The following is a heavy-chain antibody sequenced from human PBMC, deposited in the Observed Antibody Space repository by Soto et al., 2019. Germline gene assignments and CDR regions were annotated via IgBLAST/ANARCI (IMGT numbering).Heavy chain of an antibody. D-gene: IGHD3-3*01. CDR3: ARSSPYYDFWSGYYRGNWFDP. CDR2: ISSSSSYI. J-gene: IGHJ5*02. Sequence: GGSLRLSCAASGFTFSSYSMNWVRQAPGKGLERVSSISSSSSYIYYADSVKGRFTISRDNAKNSLYLQMNSLRAEDTAVYYCARSSPYYDFWSGYYRGNWFDPWGQGTLVTVSS. CDR1: GFTFSSYS. V-gene: IGHV3-21*01.